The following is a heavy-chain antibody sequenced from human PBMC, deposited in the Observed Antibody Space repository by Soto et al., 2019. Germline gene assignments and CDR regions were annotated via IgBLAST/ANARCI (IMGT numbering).Heavy chain of an antibody. CDR3: ARDPPSTYYYGMDV. D-gene: IGHD4-17*01. CDR2: IIPILGIA. J-gene: IGHJ6*02. Sequence: QVQLVQSGAEVKKPGSSVKVSCKASGGTFSSYTISWVRQAPGQWLEWMGRIIPILGIANYAQKFQGRVTITADKSTSTAYMELSSLRSEDTAVYYCARDPPSTYYYGMDVWGQGTTVTVSS. V-gene: IGHV1-69*08. CDR1: GGTFSSYT.